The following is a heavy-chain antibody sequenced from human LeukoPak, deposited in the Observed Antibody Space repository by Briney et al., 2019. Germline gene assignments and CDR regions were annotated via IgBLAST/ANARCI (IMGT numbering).Heavy chain of an antibody. J-gene: IGHJ4*02. Sequence: GALRLSCAASGFTFNSYAMHWVRQAPGKGLEWVAVISYDGSNKDHAGSVKGRFTISRDNSKNTLYLQMNSLRAEDTAVYYCASEATTILGGQDYWGQGTLVTVSS. V-gene: IGHV3-30*14. CDR3: ASEATTILGGQDY. D-gene: IGHD3-3*01. CDR2: ISYDGSNK. CDR1: GFTFNSYA.